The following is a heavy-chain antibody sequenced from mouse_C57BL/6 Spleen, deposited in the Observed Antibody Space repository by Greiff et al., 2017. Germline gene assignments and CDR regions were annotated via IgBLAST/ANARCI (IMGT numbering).Heavy chain of an antibody. Sequence: VQLQQSGAELVRPGSSVKLSCKASGYTFTSYWMHWVKQRPIQGLEWIGNIDPSDSETHYNQKFKDKATLTVDKSSSTAYMQLSSLTSEDSAVYYCARRSSGYVYAMDYWGQGTSVTVSS. J-gene: IGHJ4*01. CDR2: IDPSDSET. V-gene: IGHV1-52*01. CDR3: ARRSSGYVYAMDY. D-gene: IGHD3-2*02. CDR1: GYTFTSYW.